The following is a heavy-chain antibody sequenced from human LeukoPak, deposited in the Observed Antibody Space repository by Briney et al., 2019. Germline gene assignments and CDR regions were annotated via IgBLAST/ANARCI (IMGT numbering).Heavy chain of an antibody. Sequence: SETLSLTCSVSGGSVTTGTYHWAWIRQPPGKGLEWVGSVYFDGGTHYNRSLQSRVAISVDTSKNQYSLRLSSVTAAATAVYYCARDHYSDGRGRFDPWGQGILVTVSS. CDR2: VYFDGGT. J-gene: IGHJ5*02. V-gene: IGHV4-39*07. D-gene: IGHD2-21*01. CDR3: ARDHYSDGRGRFDP. CDR1: GGSVTTGTYH.